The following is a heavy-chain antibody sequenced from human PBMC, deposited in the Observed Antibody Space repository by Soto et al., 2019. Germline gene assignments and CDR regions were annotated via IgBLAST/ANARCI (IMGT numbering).Heavy chain of an antibody. CDR2: INPNSGGT. CDR3: ARDKDGMDV. CDR1: GGTFSSYA. V-gene: IGHV1-2*04. Sequence: QVQLVQSGAEVKKPGSSVKVSCKASGGTFSSYAISWVRQAPGQGLEWMGGINPNSGGTNYAQKFQGWVTMTRDTSISTAYMELSRLRSDDTAVYYCARDKDGMDVWGQGTTVTVSS. J-gene: IGHJ6*02.